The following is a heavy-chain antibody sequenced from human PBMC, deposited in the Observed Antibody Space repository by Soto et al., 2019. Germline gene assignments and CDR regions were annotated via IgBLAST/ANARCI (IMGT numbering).Heavy chain of an antibody. CDR3: TTDFSGSYYNYYGMDV. J-gene: IGHJ6*02. D-gene: IGHD1-26*01. V-gene: IGHV3-15*01. CDR2: IKSKTDGGTT. Sequence: GGSLRLSCAASGFTFSNAWMSWVRQAPGKGLEWVGRIKSKTDGGTTDYAAPVKGRFTISRDDSKNTLYLQMNSLKTEDTAVYYCTTDFSGSYYNYYGMDVWGQGTTVTVSS. CDR1: GFTFSNAW.